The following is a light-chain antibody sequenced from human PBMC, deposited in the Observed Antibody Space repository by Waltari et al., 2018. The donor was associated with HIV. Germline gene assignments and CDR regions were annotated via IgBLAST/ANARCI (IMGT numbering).Light chain of an antibody. CDR1: PSNLANYY. J-gene: IGLJ2*01. V-gene: IGLV1-51*02. CDR3: GTWDNSLSGVV. Sequence: QSVLTQPPSVSAAPGQKVPMSCSGGPSNLANYYVSSYQQLPGTAPKVLIYENNKRPSGIPDRFSGSKSGTSATLGITGLQTGDEADYYCGTWDNSLSGVVFGGGTKLTV. CDR2: ENN.